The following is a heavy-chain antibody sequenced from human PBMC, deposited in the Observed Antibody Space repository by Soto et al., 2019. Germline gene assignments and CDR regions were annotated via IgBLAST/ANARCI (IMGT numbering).Heavy chain of an antibody. J-gene: IGHJ4*02. D-gene: IGHD3-22*01. V-gene: IGHV4-59*01. CDR1: GGPINSYY. Sequence: SETLSLTCTVSGGPINSYYWSWIRQPPGKGLEWIGYIYYSGSTNYNPSLKSRVTISVDTSTNQFSLKLSSVTAADTAVYYCARATYDYDSSGYGYFDYWGQGTLVTVSS. CDR3: ARATYDYDSSGYGYFDY. CDR2: IYYSGST.